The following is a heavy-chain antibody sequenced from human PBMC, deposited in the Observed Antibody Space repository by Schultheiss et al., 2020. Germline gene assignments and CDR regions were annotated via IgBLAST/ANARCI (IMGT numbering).Heavy chain of an antibody. V-gene: IGHV4-30-4*08. CDR1: GGSISTGGYY. Sequence: SQTLSLTCTVSGGSISTGGYYWSWIRQHPGKGLEWIGYIYHSGSTYYNPSLKSRVTISVDTSKNQFSLKLSSVTAADTAVYYCARGGEMDYYYGMDVWGKGTMVTVSS. CDR3: ARGGEMDYYYGMDV. CDR2: IYHSGST. D-gene: IGHD3-16*01. J-gene: IGHJ6*04.